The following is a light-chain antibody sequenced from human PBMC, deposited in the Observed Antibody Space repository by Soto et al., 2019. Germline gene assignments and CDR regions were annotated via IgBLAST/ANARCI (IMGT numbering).Light chain of an antibody. V-gene: IGKV3-20*01. CDR2: GAS. Sequence: EIIFTQSPDTLSLSPGERATLSCRASQTVSSNYLAWCQQRPGKAPRLLIYGASTTAADIPDRLSGSGSGTDFTLTIRRLEPEDFAMYYCQQYSSSRTFGQGTKVDIK. CDR1: QTVSSNY. CDR3: QQYSSSRT. J-gene: IGKJ1*01.